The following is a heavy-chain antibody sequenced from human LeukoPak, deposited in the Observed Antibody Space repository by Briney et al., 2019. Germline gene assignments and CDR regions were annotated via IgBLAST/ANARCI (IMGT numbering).Heavy chain of an antibody. CDR2: IIPIFGTA. V-gene: IGHV1-69*01. Sequence: VASVKVSCKASGGTFSSYAISWVRQAPGQGLEWMGGIIPIFGTANYAQKFQGRVTITADESTSTAYMGLSSLRSEDTAGYYCARGVVELRLRMNWFDPWGQGTLVTVSS. CDR1: GGTFSSYA. CDR3: ARGVVELRLRMNWFDP. J-gene: IGHJ5*02. D-gene: IGHD1-7*01.